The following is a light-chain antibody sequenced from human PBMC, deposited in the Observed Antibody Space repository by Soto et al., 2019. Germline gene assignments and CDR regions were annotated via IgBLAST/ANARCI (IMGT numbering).Light chain of an antibody. Sequence: EIVLTQSPGTLSLSPGERATLSCRASQSVTSNYLAWYQQKPGQAPRLLIFGASIRATGIPDRFSGSASGTDFTLTISRLEPEDFAVYHCQQYGISPTTFGQGTKVEIK. J-gene: IGKJ1*01. CDR1: QSVTSNY. CDR2: GAS. V-gene: IGKV3-20*01. CDR3: QQYGISPTT.